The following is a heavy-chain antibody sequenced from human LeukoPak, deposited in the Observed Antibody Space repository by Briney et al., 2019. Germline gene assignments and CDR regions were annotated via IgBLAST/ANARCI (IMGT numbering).Heavy chain of an antibody. CDR2: INPNSGGT. Sequence: GASVKVSCKASGYTFTGYYMHWLRQAPGQGLEWMGWINPNSGGTDYAQKFQGRVTMTRDTSITTAYMELSRLRSDDTAVYYCARGGRYCSSTSCYFDYWGQGTLVTVSS. V-gene: IGHV1-2*02. CDR1: GYTFTGYY. D-gene: IGHD2-2*01. CDR3: ARGGRYCSSTSCYFDY. J-gene: IGHJ4*02.